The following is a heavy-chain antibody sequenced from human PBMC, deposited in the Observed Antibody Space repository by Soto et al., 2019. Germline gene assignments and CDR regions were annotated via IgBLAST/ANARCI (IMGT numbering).Heavy chain of an antibody. Sequence: SVRGSRKGSVGSYSSYVSSWVRQAPGQGVGWMGGIIPIFGTANYAQKFQGRVTITADESTSTAYMGLSSLRSEDTAVYYCASSSGTTSPSADYWGQGTLVTVSS. J-gene: IGHJ4*02. D-gene: IGHD1-1*01. CDR1: VGSYSSYV. CDR2: IIPIFGTA. V-gene: IGHV1-69*01. CDR3: ASSSGTTSPSADY.